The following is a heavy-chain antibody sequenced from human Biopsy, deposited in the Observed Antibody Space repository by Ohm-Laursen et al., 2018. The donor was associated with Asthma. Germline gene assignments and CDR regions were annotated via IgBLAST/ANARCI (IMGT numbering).Heavy chain of an antibody. J-gene: IGHJ6*02. V-gene: IGHV4-31*03. CDR3: ARDYYDFWNRSVYTYFGMDV. CDR2: IYHRGNT. Sequence: TLSLTCRVSGYSISNGGYYWTWVRQRPGKGLEWIGNIYHRGNTKYNPSLKSRLSFSVDTSKNQSSLKLSSVTAAGTAIYFCARDYYDFWNRSVYTYFGMDVWGRGTTVVVSS. D-gene: IGHD3-3*01. CDR1: GYSISNGGYY.